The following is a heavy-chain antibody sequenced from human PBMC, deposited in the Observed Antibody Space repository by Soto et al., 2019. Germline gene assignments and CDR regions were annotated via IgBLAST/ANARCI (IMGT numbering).Heavy chain of an antibody. D-gene: IGHD6-13*01. CDR2: ISAYNGNT. J-gene: IGHJ5*02. V-gene: IGHV1-18*04. Sequence: QVQLVQSGAEVKKPGASVKVSCKASGYTFTSYGISWVRQAPGQGREWMGWISAYNGNTNYAQKLQGRVTMTTDTSTSTAYMELRSLRSDDTAVYYCARDWVFYSSSSNWFDPWGQGTLVTVSS. CDR1: GYTFTSYG. CDR3: ARDWVFYSSSSNWFDP.